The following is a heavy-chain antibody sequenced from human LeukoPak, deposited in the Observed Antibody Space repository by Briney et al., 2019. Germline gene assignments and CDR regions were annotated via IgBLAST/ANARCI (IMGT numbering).Heavy chain of an antibody. Sequence: GASVKVSCKASGYTFTIYYIHWVRQAPGQGLEWMGWINPNSGGTEYAQKFQGRVSMTRDTSISTAYMELRSLRSDDTAVYYCARAPTLQVDILTGRYLGGSFDYWGQGTLVTVSS. J-gene: IGHJ4*02. CDR3: ARAPTLQVDILTGRYLGGSFDY. D-gene: IGHD3-9*01. V-gene: IGHV1-2*02. CDR1: GYTFTIYY. CDR2: INPNSGGT.